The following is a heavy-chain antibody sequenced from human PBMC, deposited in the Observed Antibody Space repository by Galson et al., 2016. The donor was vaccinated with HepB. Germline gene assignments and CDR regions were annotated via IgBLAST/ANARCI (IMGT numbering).Heavy chain of an antibody. J-gene: IGHJ6*02. CDR1: GYRFTNYW. V-gene: IGHV5-51*01. CDR3: ARLFCGGDCFRFWCLYRGLDV. Sequence: QSGAEVKKPGQSLKISCKGFGYRFTNYWIGWVRQMPGKGLEWMGIIYPGDSDTRYSPSFQGQVTISADKSISTAYLQWSSLKASDTAMYYCARLFCGGDCFRFWCLYRGLDVWGQGTTVTVSS. CDR2: IYPGDSDT. D-gene: IGHD2-21*02.